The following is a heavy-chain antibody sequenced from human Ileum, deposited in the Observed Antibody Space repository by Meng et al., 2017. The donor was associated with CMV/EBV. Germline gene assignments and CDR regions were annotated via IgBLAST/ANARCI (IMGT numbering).Heavy chain of an antibody. CDR3: ARAAARGVPVDL. CDR2: IHPTGTT. Sequence: QLHLQESGPRLLQPSGTLSLTCTVTGGSLTSYYWTWIRQPAGKGLEWIGRIHPTGTTDDNPSLRSRVSMSLNKSKNQFSLKLTSVTAADTAVYYCARAAARGVPVDLWGQGTLVTVSS. D-gene: IGHD3-10*01. V-gene: IGHV4-4*07. CDR1: GGSLTSYY. J-gene: IGHJ5*02.